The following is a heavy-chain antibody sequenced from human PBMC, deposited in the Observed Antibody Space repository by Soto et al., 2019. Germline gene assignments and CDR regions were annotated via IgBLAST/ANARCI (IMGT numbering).Heavy chain of an antibody. V-gene: IGHV4-34*01. D-gene: IGHD3-16*01. CDR1: GGSFSGYY. CDR3: ARGYVWGSYYYYYGMDV. J-gene: IGHJ6*02. CDR2: INHSGST. Sequence: SETLSLTCAVYGGSFSGYYWSWIRQPPGKGLEWIGEINHSGSTNYNPSLKSRVTISVDTSKNQFSLKLSSVTAADTAVYYCARGYVWGSYYYYYGMDVWGQGTTVTVSS.